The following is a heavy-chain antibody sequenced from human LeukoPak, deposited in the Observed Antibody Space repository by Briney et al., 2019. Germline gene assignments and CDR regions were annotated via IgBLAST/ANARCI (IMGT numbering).Heavy chain of an antibody. J-gene: IGHJ4*02. CDR3: ARSTATQYDFWSGYSYFDY. D-gene: IGHD3-3*01. V-gene: IGHV1-2*02. CDR1: GYTFTGYY. CDR2: INPNRGGT. Sequence: GASVKVSCKASGYTFTGYYMHWVRQAPGQGLEWRGWINPNRGGTNYAQKFQGRVTMNRDTSISTAYMELSRLRSDDTAVYYCARSTATQYDFWSGYSYFDYWDQGTLVTVSS.